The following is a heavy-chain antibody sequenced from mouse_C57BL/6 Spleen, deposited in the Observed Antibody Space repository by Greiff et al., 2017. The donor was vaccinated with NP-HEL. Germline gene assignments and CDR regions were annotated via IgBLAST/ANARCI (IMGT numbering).Heavy chain of an antibody. J-gene: IGHJ3*01. Sequence: QVHVKQPGAELVKPGASVKLSCKASGYTFTSSWMQWVKQRPGQGLEWIGEIDPSDSYTNYNHKFKGKATLTVDKSSSTAYMQLSSLTSEDSAVYYCARRGYSNFWFAYWGQGTLVTVSA. CDR1: GYTFTSSW. CDR2: IDPSDSYT. D-gene: IGHD2-5*01. V-gene: IGHV1-50*01. CDR3: ARRGYSNFWFAY.